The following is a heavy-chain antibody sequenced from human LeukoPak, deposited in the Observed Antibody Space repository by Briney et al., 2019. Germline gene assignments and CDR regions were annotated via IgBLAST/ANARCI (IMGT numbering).Heavy chain of an antibody. CDR3: ARWGCSGGSCATGLSLNWFDP. D-gene: IGHD2-15*01. Sequence: ASVKVSCKASGYTFTSYYMHWVRQAPGQGLEWMGIINPSGGSTSYAQKFQGRVTMTRDTSTSTVYIELSSLRSEDTAVYYCARWGCSGGSCATGLSLNWFDPWGQGTLGTVSS. CDR2: INPSGGST. CDR1: GYTFTSYY. J-gene: IGHJ5*02. V-gene: IGHV1-46*01.